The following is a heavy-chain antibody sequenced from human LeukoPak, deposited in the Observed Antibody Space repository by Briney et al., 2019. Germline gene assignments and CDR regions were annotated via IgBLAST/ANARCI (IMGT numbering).Heavy chain of an antibody. D-gene: IGHD5-24*01. Sequence: GGSLRLSCAASGFTFSTYSMNWVRQAPGKGLEWVSHISSSSGTIYYADSVKGRFTISRDNAKNSLYLQMNSLRDEDTAVYYCARASFQRWLQLGGDWGQGTLVTVSS. J-gene: IGHJ4*02. CDR3: ARASFQRWLQLGGD. V-gene: IGHV3-48*02. CDR1: GFTFSTYS. CDR2: ISSSSGTI.